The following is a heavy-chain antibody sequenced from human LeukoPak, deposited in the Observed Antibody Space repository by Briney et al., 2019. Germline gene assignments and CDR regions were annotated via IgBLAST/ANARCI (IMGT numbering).Heavy chain of an antibody. CDR2: ISGSGGST. CDR3: AKFSLRIAAAGHFDP. Sequence: GGSLRLSCAASGFTFSSYAMSWIRQAPGKGLEWVSAISGSGGSTYYADSVKGRFTISRDNSKNTLYLQMNSLRAEDTAVYYCAKFSLRIAAAGHFDPWGQGTLVTVSS. CDR1: GFTFSSYA. V-gene: IGHV3-23*01. D-gene: IGHD6-13*01. J-gene: IGHJ5*02.